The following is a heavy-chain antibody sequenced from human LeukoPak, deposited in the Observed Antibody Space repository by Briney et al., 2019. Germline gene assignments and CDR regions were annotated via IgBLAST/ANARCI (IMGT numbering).Heavy chain of an antibody. CDR3: AKDKLRAIAAAGWFDP. Sequence: PPGGSLRLSCAASGFTFDDYAMHWVRQAPGKGLEWVSGISWNSGSIGYADSVKGRFTISRDNAKNSLCLQMNSLRAEDTALYYCAKDKLRAIAAAGWFDPWGQGTLVAVSS. CDR1: GFTFDDYA. CDR2: ISWNSGSI. D-gene: IGHD6-13*01. J-gene: IGHJ5*02. V-gene: IGHV3-9*01.